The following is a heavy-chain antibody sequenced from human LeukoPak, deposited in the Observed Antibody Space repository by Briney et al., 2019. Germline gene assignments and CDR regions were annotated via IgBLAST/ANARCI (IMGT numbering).Heavy chain of an antibody. Sequence: SETLSLTCAVYGGSFSGYYWSWIRQPPGKGLEWIGEINHSGSTNYNPSLKSRVTISVDTSKNQFSLKLSSVTAADTAVYYCARGRLRSSGWYWFDPWGQGTLVTVSS. J-gene: IGHJ5*02. V-gene: IGHV4-34*01. D-gene: IGHD6-19*01. CDR1: GGSFSGYY. CDR2: INHSGST. CDR3: ARGRLRSSGWYWFDP.